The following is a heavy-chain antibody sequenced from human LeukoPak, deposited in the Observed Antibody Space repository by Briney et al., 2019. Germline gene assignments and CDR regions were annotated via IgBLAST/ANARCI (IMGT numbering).Heavy chain of an antibody. Sequence: SVKVSCKASGGTFSSYAISWVRQAPGQGLEWMGRIIPILGIANYAQKFQGRVTITADKSTSTAYMELSRLRSDDTAVYYCARDLILSPLKTGLLWGQGTLVTVSS. J-gene: IGHJ4*02. CDR2: IIPILGIA. CDR1: GGTFSSYA. CDR3: ARDLILSPLKTGLL. D-gene: IGHD7-27*01. V-gene: IGHV1-69*04.